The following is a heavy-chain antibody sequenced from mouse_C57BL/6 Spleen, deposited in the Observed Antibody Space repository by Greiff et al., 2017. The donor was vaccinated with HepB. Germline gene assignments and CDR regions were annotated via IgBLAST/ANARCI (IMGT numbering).Heavy chain of an antibody. CDR3: ARWFGSSSYYAMDY. CDR2: IYPGGGYT. V-gene: IGHV1-63*01. J-gene: IGHJ4*01. Sequence: VQLQQSGAELVRPGTSVKMSCKASGYTFTNYWIGWAKQRPGHGLEWIGDIYPGGGYTNYNEKFKGKATLTADKSSSTAYMQFSSLTSEDSAIYYCARWFGSSSYYAMDYWGQGTSVTVSS. CDR1: GYTFTNYW. D-gene: IGHD1-1*01.